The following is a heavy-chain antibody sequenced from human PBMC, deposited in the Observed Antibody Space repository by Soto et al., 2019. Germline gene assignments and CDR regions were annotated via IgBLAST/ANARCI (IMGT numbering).Heavy chain of an antibody. D-gene: IGHD4-17*01. CDR2: IGTAGDT. CDR3: ARVARGDYGDYVSRTWYWYFDL. J-gene: IGHJ2*01. Sequence: GGSLRLSCAASGFTFSSYDMHWVRQATGKGLEWVSAIGTAGDTYYPGSVKGRFTISRENAKNSLYLQMNSLRAGDTAVYYCARVARGDYGDYVSRTWYWYFDLWGRGTLVTVSS. V-gene: IGHV3-13*01. CDR1: GFTFSSYD.